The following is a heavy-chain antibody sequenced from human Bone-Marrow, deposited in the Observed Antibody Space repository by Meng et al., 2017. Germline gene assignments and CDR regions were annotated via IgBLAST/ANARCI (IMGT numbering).Heavy chain of an antibody. D-gene: IGHD5-24*01. CDR1: GFTFSSYG. Sequence: QWRLGEAGGGVVQPGRSLRLSCAASGFTFSSYGMHWVRQAPGKGLEWVAVIWYDGSNKYYADSVKGRFTISRDNSKNTLYLQMNSLRAEDTAVYYCAKLQMATIRGGYFDYWGQGTLVTVSS. CDR2: IWYDGSNK. V-gene: IGHV3-33*06. J-gene: IGHJ4*02. CDR3: AKLQMATIRGGYFDY.